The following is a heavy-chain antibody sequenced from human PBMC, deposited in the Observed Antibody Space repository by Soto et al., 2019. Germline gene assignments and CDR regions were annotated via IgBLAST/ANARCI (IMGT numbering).Heavy chain of an antibody. CDR3: ARDPSADDCWRGRDACDP. V-gene: IGHV4-34*04. J-gene: IGHJ5*02. CDR1: SGPFSGYY. Sequence: SETLSPTSAVFSGPFSGYYSGWIRHPPGKGLEWIGELNHSGSTNNNPSLKSRDTISVDTSKNQFSLQQRAVTAPDTPESYSARDPSADDCWRGRDACDPWGQGTRVT. D-gene: IGHD3-3*01. CDR2: LNHSGST.